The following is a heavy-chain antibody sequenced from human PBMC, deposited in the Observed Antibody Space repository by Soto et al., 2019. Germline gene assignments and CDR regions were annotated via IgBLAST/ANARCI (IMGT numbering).Heavy chain of an antibody. CDR2: IYYSGST. V-gene: IGHV4-61*01. CDR1: GGSFSSGSYY. Sequence: SETLSLTCTVSGGSFSSGSYYWSWIRQPPGKGLDWNEYIYYSGSTNYNPSLKSRVTISVDTSKNQFSLKLSSVTAADTAVYYCARGPEWELPCPRLDYWGQGTLVTVSS. J-gene: IGHJ4*02. D-gene: IGHD1-26*01. CDR3: ARGPEWELPCPRLDY.